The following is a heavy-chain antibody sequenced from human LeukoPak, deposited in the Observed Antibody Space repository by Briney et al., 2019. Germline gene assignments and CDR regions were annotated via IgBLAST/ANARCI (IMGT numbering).Heavy chain of an antibody. CDR3: ARVRTNYYDRFEFDY. Sequence: TSETLSLTCTVSGGSISSGDYYWSWIRQPPGKGLEWIGYIYYSGSTYYNPSLKSRVTISVDTSKNQFSLKLSSVTAADTAVYYCARVRTNYYDRFEFDYWGQGTLVPVSS. CDR1: GGSISSGDYY. J-gene: IGHJ4*02. D-gene: IGHD3-22*01. CDR2: IYYSGST. V-gene: IGHV4-30-4*01.